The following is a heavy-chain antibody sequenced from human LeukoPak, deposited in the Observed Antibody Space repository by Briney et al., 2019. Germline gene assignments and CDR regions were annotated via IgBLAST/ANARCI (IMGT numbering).Heavy chain of an antibody. CDR3: ARTRVRGVIRNWFDP. J-gene: IGHJ5*02. CDR2: IYYSGST. CDR1: GGSISSSSYY. V-gene: IGHV4-39*01. D-gene: IGHD3-10*01. Sequence: ETLSLTCTVSGGSISSSSYYWGWIRQTPGKGLEWIGSIYYSGSTYYNPSLKSRVTISVDTSKNQFSLKLSSVTAADTAVYYCARTRVRGVIRNWFDPWGKGTLVTVSS.